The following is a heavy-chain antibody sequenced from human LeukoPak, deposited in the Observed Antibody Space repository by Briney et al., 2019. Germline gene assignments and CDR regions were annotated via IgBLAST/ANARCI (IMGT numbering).Heavy chain of an antibody. CDR1: GFTFSSYW. Sequence: GGSLRLSCAASGFTFSSYWMSWVRQAPGKGLEWVANIKQDGTEKYYVDSVKGRFTISRDNAKNSLYLQMNSLRTGDTAVYYCARYGAVAGEFDYWGQGTLVTVSS. CDR3: ARYGAVAGEFDY. D-gene: IGHD6-19*01. CDR2: IKQDGTEK. J-gene: IGHJ4*02. V-gene: IGHV3-7*01.